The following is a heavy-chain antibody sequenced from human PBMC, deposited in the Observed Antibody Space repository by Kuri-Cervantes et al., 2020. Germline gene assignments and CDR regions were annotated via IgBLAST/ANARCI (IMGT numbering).Heavy chain of an antibody. CDR1: GYTFTYRY. J-gene: IGHJ4*02. CDR3: AIQTIEDTAMDHFDY. Sequence: SVKVSCKASGYTFTYRYLHWVRQAPGQALEWMGWITPFNGNTNYAQKFQGRVTMTRNTSISTAYMELSSLRSEDTAVYYCAIQTIEDTAMDHFDYWGQGTLVTVSS. V-gene: IGHV1-45*02. D-gene: IGHD5-18*01. CDR2: ITPFNGNT.